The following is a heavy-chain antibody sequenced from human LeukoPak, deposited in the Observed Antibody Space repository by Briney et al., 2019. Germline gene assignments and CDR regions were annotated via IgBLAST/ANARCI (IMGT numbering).Heavy chain of an antibody. V-gene: IGHV3-11*06. J-gene: IGHJ4*02. Sequence: GGSLRRSCAASGFTFSDYYMSWIRQAPGKGLEWVSYISSSSRYTDYADSVKGRFTLSRDNAKNSLYLQMNSLRAEDTAVYYCVRGAYCNGGSCYGGYWGQGTLVTVSS. CDR3: VRGAYCNGGSCYGGY. CDR2: ISSSSRYT. CDR1: GFTFSDYY. D-gene: IGHD2-15*01.